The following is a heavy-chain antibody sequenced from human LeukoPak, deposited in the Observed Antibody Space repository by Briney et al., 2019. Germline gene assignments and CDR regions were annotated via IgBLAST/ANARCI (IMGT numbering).Heavy chain of an antibody. CDR2: ISSSSSYI. J-gene: IGHJ3*02. V-gene: IGHV3-21*01. CDR3: ARDPIAAARGADAFDI. CDR1: GFTFSSYS. Sequence: PGGSLRLSCAASGFTFSSYSMNWVRQAPGKGLEWVSSISSSSSYIYYADSVKGRFTISRDNAKNSLYLQMNSLRAEDTAVYYCARDPIAAARGADAFDIWGQGTMVTVSS. D-gene: IGHD6-13*01.